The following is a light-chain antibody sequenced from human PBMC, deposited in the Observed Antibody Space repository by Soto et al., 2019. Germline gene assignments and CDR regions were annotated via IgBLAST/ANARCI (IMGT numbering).Light chain of an antibody. CDR1: SSNIESND. Sequence: QSVLTQAPSASGTPGQRVTISCSGTSSNIESNDVHCYHQVPGTAPKLLIYRNNQRPSGVPDRVSACKSGASAFLSISGLRSEEEADYYCSAWDDSLAGPVFGGGTQLTVL. CDR3: SAWDDSLAGPV. J-gene: IGLJ7*01. V-gene: IGLV1-47*01. CDR2: RNN.